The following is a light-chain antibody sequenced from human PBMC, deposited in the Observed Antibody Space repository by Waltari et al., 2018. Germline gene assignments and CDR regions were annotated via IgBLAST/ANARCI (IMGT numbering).Light chain of an antibody. CDR2: YDN. V-gene: IGLV3-21*01. Sequence: SYVLTQPPSVSVAPGKTARISCGGNSIGSKSVHWYQQKPGQAPVLVISYDNDRPSGIPERFSGSKSENKATLTITRVEAGDEADYYCQVWESSSDYYVFGTGTKVTVL. CDR3: QVWESSSDYYV. J-gene: IGLJ1*01. CDR1: SIGSKS.